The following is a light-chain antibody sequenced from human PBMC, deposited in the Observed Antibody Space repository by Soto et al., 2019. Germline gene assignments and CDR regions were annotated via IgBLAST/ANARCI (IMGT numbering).Light chain of an antibody. CDR2: GAP. V-gene: IGKV3-15*01. CDR1: QSVSNN. Sequence: EIVMTQSPATLSVSPGERATLSCRASQSVSNNLAWYHKNPGQAPRPLIYGAPTRATCIPATFRGSGSGTVFTLIMSILQADDFAFYYCQQYNHWWTFGQGTSVDIK. J-gene: IGKJ1*01. CDR3: QQYNHWWT.